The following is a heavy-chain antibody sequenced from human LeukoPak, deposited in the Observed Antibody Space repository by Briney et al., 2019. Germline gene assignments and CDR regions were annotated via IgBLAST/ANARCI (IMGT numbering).Heavy chain of an antibody. V-gene: IGHV3-23*01. CDR3: AKYSNNYYDRTPIFDWFDP. Sequence: GGSVRLFCGASGFTFSSCAMLWVRQAPRKGLEWVSAISGSGTSTYYADCVKGRFTIPRDNSQKPLYQQMNSLRAQHAAVYYCAKYSNNYYDRTPIFDWFDPWGQGPLATVSS. CDR2: ISGSGTST. CDR1: GFTFSSCA. D-gene: IGHD3-22*01. J-gene: IGHJ5*02.